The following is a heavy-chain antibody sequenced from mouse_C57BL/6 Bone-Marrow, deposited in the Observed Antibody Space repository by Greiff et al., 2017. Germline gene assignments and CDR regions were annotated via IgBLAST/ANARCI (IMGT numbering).Heavy chain of an antibody. CDR3: AREDWDEGYFDV. CDR1: GFTFSSYA. V-gene: IGHV5-4*01. J-gene: IGHJ1*03. CDR2: ISDGGSYT. D-gene: IGHD4-1*01. Sequence: EVQVVESGGGLVKPGGSLKLSCAASGFTFSSYAMSWVRQTPEKRLEWVATISDGGSYTYYPDNVKGRFTISRDNAKNNLYLQMSHLKSEDTAMYYCAREDWDEGYFDVWGTGTTVTVSS.